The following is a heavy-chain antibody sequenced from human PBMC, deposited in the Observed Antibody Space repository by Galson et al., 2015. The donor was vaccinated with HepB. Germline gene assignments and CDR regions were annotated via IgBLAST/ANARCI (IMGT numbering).Heavy chain of an antibody. CDR1: GDSVSSISAA. Sequence: CAISGDSVSSISAAWNWIRQSPSRGLEWLGRTYYRSKWYNDYAVSVKSRITINPDTSKNQFSLQLNSVTPEDTAVYYCARFIAARSYYYYYGMDVWGQGTTVTVSS. D-gene: IGHD6-6*01. CDR2: TYYRSKWYN. J-gene: IGHJ6*02. V-gene: IGHV6-1*01. CDR3: ARFIAARSYYYYYGMDV.